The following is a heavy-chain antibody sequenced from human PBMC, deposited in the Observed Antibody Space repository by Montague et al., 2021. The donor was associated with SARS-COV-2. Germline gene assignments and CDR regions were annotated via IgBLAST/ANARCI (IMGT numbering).Heavy chain of an antibody. D-gene: IGHD3-16*01. J-gene: IGHJ4*02. V-gene: IGHV4-59*12. Sequence: SETLSLTCTVSGDSMRSSYWYWIRQPPGKGLEYIGCTYYSGVANYNPSLSSRVTMSFDTSKNQFSLNLSSVTAADTAIYFCARAGVGGGAGSPRWFDFWGQGTLVTVSS. CDR1: GDSMRSSY. CDR2: TYYSGVA. CDR3: ARAGVGGGAGSPRWFDF.